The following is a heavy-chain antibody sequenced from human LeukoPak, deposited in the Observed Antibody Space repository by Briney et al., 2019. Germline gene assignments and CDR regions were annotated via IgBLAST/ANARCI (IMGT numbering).Heavy chain of an antibody. D-gene: IGHD3-22*01. J-gene: IGHJ3*02. Sequence: ASVKVPCKVSGYTLTELSMHWVRQAPGKGLEWMGGFDPEDGETIYAQKFQGRVTMTEDTSTDTAYMELSSLRSEDTAVYYCATATLSSGYYNDAFDIWGQGTMVTVSS. CDR3: ATATLSSGYYNDAFDI. V-gene: IGHV1-24*01. CDR1: GYTLTELS. CDR2: FDPEDGET.